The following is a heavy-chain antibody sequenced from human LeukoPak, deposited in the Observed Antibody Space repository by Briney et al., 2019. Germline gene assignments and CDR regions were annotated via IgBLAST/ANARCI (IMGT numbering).Heavy chain of an antibody. J-gene: IGHJ6*02. CDR1: GFTFDDYA. V-gene: IGHV3-9*01. D-gene: IGHD6-19*01. CDR2: ISWNSANI. Sequence: GGSLRLSCVGSGFTFDDYAIHWVRQAPGKGLEWVSGISWNSANIGYADSVEGRFTISRDNAKNSLYLQMYNLRVEDTAMYYCAKDSGTAVAGSVDVWGQGTMVTVSS. CDR3: AKDSGTAVAGSVDV.